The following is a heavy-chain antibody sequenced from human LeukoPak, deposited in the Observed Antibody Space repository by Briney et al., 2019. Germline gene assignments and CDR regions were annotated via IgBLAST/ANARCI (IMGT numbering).Heavy chain of an antibody. CDR1: GYSISSGYY. V-gene: IGHV4-38-2*01. D-gene: IGHD2-2*01. J-gene: IGHJ2*01. CDR2: IYHSGST. CDR3: AMTVVVLAAIPYWYFDL. Sequence: SETLSLTCAVSGYSISSGYYWGWIRQPPGKGLEWIGSIYHSGSTYYNPSLKSRVTISVDTSKNQFSLKLSSVTAADTAVYYCAMTVVVLAAIPYWYFDLWGRGTLVTVSS.